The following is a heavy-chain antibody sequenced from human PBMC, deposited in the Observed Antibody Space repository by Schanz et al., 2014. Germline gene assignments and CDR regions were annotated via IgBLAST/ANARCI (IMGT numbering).Heavy chain of an antibody. D-gene: IGHD5-12*01. J-gene: IGHJ4*02. CDR1: GYTFVSYS. CDR3: ARDFSAYVGNYFDY. Sequence: QVQLVQSGAEVKKPGASVKVSCKASGYTFVSYSMHWVRQAPGQGLEWMGWINGYNGHTLYAQKFQGRVTMTTDTSTSTSYMELTSLRFDDTAVYYCARDFSAYVGNYFDYWGQGTLXTVSS. CDR2: INGYNGHT. V-gene: IGHV1-18*04.